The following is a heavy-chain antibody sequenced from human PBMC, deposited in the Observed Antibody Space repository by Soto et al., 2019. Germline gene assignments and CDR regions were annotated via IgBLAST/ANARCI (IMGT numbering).Heavy chain of an antibody. CDR1: GFTFSSYG. CDR2: ISYDGSNK. Sequence: GGSLRLSCAASGFTFSSYGMHWVRQAPGKGLEWVAVISYDGSNKYYADSVKGRFTISRDNSKNTLYLQMNSLRAEDTAVYYCASGYCSGGSCYSDSDYWGQGTLVTVSS. J-gene: IGHJ4*02. D-gene: IGHD2-15*01. CDR3: ASGYCSGGSCYSDSDY. V-gene: IGHV3-30*03.